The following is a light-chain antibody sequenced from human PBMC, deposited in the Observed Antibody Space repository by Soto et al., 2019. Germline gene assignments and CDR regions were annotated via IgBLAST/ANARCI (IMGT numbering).Light chain of an antibody. V-gene: IGLV2-11*01. Sequence: QSALTQPRSVSGSPGQSVTISCTGTSSDVGGYNYVSWYQQHPGKAPKLMIYDVSKRPSGVPDRFSGSKSGNTASLTISGLQAEDEADYYCYSHAGSYTFKGYVFGTGTKVTVL. CDR3: YSHAGSYTFKGYV. J-gene: IGLJ1*01. CDR2: DVS. CDR1: SSDVGGYNY.